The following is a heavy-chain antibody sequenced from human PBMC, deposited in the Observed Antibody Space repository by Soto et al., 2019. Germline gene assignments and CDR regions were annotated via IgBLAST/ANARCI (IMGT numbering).Heavy chain of an antibody. CDR1: GFTFSSYA. D-gene: IGHD3-10*01. V-gene: IGHV3-23*01. CDR2: ISGSGGST. J-gene: IGHJ3*02. CDR3: AKDINYYGAFDI. Sequence: GSLRLSCEASGFTFSSYAMSWVRQAPGKGLEWVSAISGSGGSTYYADSVKGRFTISRDNSKNTLYLQMNSLRAEDTAVYYCAKDINYYGAFDIWGQGTMVTVSS.